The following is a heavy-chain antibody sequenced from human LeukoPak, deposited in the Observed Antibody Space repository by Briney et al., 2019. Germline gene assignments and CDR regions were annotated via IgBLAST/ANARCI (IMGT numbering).Heavy chain of an antibody. CDR1: GGSISSYY. CDR3: ARQRATIAAYYFDY. CDR2: IYYSGST. Sequence: KASETLSLTCTVSGGSISSYYWSWIRQPPGKGLEWIGYIYYSGSTNYNPSLKSRVTISVDTSKNQFSLKLSSVTAADTAVYYCARQRATIAAYYFDYWGQGTLVTVSS. J-gene: IGHJ4*02. D-gene: IGHD6-25*01. V-gene: IGHV4-59*08.